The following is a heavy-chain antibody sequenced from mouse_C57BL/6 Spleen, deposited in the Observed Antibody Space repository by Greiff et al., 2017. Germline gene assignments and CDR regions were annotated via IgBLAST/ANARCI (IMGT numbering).Heavy chain of an antibody. D-gene: IGHD2-1*01. J-gene: IGHJ3*01. Sequence: QVQLQQSGAELVRPGASVTLSCKASGYTFTDYDMHWVKQTPVHGLEWIGAIDPETGGTAYNQKFEGKAILTADKSSSTAYMELRSLTSEDSAVYYCTGGDLPYAYRGQGTLVTVSA. CDR2: IDPETGGT. CDR1: GYTFTDYD. V-gene: IGHV1-15*01. CDR3: TGGDLPYAY.